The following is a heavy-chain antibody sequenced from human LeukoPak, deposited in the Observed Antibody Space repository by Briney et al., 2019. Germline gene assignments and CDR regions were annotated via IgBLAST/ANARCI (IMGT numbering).Heavy chain of an antibody. CDR2: INHDGSEK. J-gene: IGHJ4*02. D-gene: IGHD3-3*01. CDR3: ATDRGWRTSGYYLYYFEY. V-gene: IGHV3-7*01. CDR1: GFIFTNYV. Sequence: GGSLRLSCAASGFIFTNYVMSWVRQAPGKGLEWVASINHDGSEKYYVDSVRGRFTISRDNTMNSLYLQMSSLRAEDTAVYYCATDRGWRTSGYYLYYFEYWGQGTLVTYSS.